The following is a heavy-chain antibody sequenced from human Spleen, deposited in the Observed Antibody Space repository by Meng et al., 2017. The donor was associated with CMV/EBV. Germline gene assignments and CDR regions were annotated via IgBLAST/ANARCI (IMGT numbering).Heavy chain of an antibody. J-gene: IGHJ4*02. CDR3: ARLYNSGWHLDY. V-gene: IGHV1-2*02. Sequence: ASVKVSCKASGYTLTSYYIHWVRQAPGQGLEWMGWINPKSGDTQYAQYFQGRVTMTSNTSIRTAYMDLSRLRSDDTAVYYCARLYNSGWHLDYWGQGTLVTVSS. D-gene: IGHD6-19*01. CDR2: INPKSGDT. CDR1: GYTLTSYY.